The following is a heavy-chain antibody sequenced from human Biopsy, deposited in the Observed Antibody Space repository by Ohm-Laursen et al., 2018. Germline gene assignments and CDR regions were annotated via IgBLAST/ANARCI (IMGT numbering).Heavy chain of an antibody. CDR1: GGSINSGGHF. CDR2: IYDNGDT. V-gene: IGHV4-31*01. D-gene: IGHD3-16*02. CDR3: TRVRTFGGVIGGYYFDS. J-gene: IGHJ4*02. Sequence: TLSLTCSVSGGSINSGGHFWGWVRQSPGKGLEWIGYIYDNGDTYYNPSLMSLVSISADTSKNQVSLRLNSVTAADTAVYYCTRVRTFGGVIGGYYFDSWARECWSPS.